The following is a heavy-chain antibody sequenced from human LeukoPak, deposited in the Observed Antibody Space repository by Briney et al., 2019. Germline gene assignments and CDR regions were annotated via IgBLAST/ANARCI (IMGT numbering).Heavy chain of an antibody. Sequence: LRLSCAASGFTFSGYAMHGVRQAPGKGLERVAVISYDGSNKYYADSVKGRFTISRDNPKNTLYLQMNSLRAEDTAVYYCARDTRSSSLRYYFDYWGQGTLVTVSS. CDR1: GFTFSGYA. J-gene: IGHJ4*02. CDR2: ISYDGSNK. D-gene: IGHD6-13*01. V-gene: IGHV3-30*01. CDR3: ARDTRSSSLRYYFDY.